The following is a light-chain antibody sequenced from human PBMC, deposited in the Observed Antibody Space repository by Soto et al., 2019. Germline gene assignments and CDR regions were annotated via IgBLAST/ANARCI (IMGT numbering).Light chain of an antibody. CDR3: KQYENLPT. CDR2: DAS. CDR1: QSIHGW. Sequence: IQLTQSPSTLSASVGDRVTLTCRASQSIHGWLAWYQQKPGRAPKLLIYDASNLEAGVPSRFRGSGSGTDFTFTISRLQPEDIATYYCKQYENLPTVGKGTRLEIK. V-gene: IGKV1-33*01. J-gene: IGKJ5*01.